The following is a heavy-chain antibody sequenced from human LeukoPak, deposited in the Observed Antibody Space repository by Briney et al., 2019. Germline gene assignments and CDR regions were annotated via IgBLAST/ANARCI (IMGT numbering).Heavy chain of an antibody. Sequence: GGSLRLSCAASGFTFSSYAMSWVRQAPGKGLEWVSAISGSGGSTYYADSVKGRFTISRDNSKNTLYLQMNSLRSDDTAVYYCARDDYYDSSGYYEHQHWGQGTLVTVSS. J-gene: IGHJ1*01. D-gene: IGHD3-22*01. CDR1: GFTFSSYA. CDR3: ARDDYYDSSGYYEHQH. CDR2: ISGSGGST. V-gene: IGHV3-23*01.